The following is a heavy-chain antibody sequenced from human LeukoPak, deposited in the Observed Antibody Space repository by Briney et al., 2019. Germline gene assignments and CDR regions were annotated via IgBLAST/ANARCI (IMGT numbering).Heavy chain of an antibody. V-gene: IGHV3-7*01. J-gene: IGHJ4*02. CDR1: GFTFSSYW. D-gene: IGHD3-22*01. CDR2: IKQDGSER. CDR3: ASIDYYDSSGLDY. Sequence: GGSLRLSCAASGFTFSSYWMSWVRQASGKGLEWVANIKQDGSERYYVDSVKGRFTISRDNAKNSLYLQMNSLRAEDTAVYYCASIDYYDSSGLDYWGQGTLVTVSA.